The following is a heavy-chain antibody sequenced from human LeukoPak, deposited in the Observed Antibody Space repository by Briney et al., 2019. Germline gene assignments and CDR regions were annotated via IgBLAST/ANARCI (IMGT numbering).Heavy chain of an antibody. CDR1: GGSISSDY. V-gene: IGHV4-59*01. Sequence: SETLSPTCTVSGGSISSDYWSWIRQPPGKGLEWIGYFYYSGSTDYNPSLKSRVTISVDTSKNQFSLKLSSVTAADTAVYYCASSGGGGWFDPWGQGTLVTVSS. CDR3: ASSGGGGWFDP. D-gene: IGHD3-16*01. CDR2: FYYSGST. J-gene: IGHJ5*02.